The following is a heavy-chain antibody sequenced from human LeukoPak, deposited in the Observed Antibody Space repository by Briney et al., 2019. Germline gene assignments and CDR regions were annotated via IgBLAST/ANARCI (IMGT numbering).Heavy chain of an antibody. D-gene: IGHD3-9*01. CDR1: GFTFSSYG. Sequence: PGRSLRLSCAASGFTFSSYGMHWVRQAPGKGLEWVAVISYDGSNKYYADSVKGRFTISRGNSKNTLYLQMNSLRAEDTAVYYCAKVPLRYFDWLPFDYWGQGTLVTVSS. CDR2: ISYDGSNK. J-gene: IGHJ4*02. CDR3: AKVPLRYFDWLPFDY. V-gene: IGHV3-30*18.